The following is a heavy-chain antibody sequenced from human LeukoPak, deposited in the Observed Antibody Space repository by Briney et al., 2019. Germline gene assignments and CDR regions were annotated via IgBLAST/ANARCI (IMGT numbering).Heavy chain of an antibody. CDR3: TREGDYYDSSGYYNY. J-gene: IGHJ4*02. CDR1: GFTFGDYA. V-gene: IGHV3-49*04. D-gene: IGHD3-22*01. Sequence: GRSLRLSCTASGFTFGDYAMSWVRQAPGKGLEWVGFIRSKAYGGTTEYAASVKGRFTISRDDSKSIAYLQMNSLKTEDTAVYYCTREGDYYDSSGYYNYWGQGTLVTVSS. CDR2: IRSKAYGGTT.